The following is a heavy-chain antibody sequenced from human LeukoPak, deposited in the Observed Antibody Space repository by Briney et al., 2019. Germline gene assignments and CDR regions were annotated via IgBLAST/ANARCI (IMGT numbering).Heavy chain of an antibody. V-gene: IGHV1-69*13. CDR1: GGTFSSYA. CDR3: ARGRGDIVLMVYAPNYYGMDV. Sequence: SVRVSSKSSGGTFSSYAISGVRQAPGEGLEWVGGIIPIFGTANYAQKFQGRVTITADESTSTAYMELSSLRSEDTAVYYCARGRGDIVLMVYAPNYYGMDVWGQGTTVTVSS. CDR2: IIPIFGTA. J-gene: IGHJ6*02. D-gene: IGHD2-8*01.